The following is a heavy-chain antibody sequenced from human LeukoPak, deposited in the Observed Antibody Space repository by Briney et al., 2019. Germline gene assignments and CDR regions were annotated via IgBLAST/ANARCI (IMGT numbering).Heavy chain of an antibody. CDR3: TTGQGYYYDSSGPIDY. CDR1: GITFSKAW. J-gene: IGHJ4*02. V-gene: IGHV3-15*01. CDR2: IKSKTDGGTT. D-gene: IGHD3-22*01. Sequence: NPGGSLRLSCAASGITFSKAWMSWVRQAPGKGLEWVGRIKSKTDGGTTDYAAPVKGGFTISRDDSENTLYLQMSSLKTEDTAMYYCTTGQGYYYDSSGPIDYWGQGTLVTVSS.